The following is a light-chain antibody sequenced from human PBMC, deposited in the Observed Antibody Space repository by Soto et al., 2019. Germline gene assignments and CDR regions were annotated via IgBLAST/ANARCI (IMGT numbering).Light chain of an antibody. CDR2: DVS. J-gene: IGLJ1*01. CDR1: SSDVGGYNY. Sequence: QSVLTQPASVSGSPGQSITISCTGTSSDVGGYNYVSWYQQHPGKAPKLMIYDVSNRPSGVSNRFSGSKSGNTASLTISGLQAEDEADYYCSSYTSSVYVFGTGPKVTVL. V-gene: IGLV2-14*01. CDR3: SSYTSSVYV.